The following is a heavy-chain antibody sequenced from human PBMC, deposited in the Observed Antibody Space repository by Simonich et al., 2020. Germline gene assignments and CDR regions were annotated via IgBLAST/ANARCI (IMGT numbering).Heavy chain of an antibody. V-gene: IGHV3-74*01. CDR2: INIDGSST. J-gene: IGHJ4*02. Sequence: EVQLVESGGGLVQPGGSLRPSCEASGLTFSSYWMHWVRPAPGKGRVCVLRINIDGSSTSYAASVKGRFTISRDNAKNTLYLQMNSLRAEDTAVYYCARNRLDYWGQGTLVTVSS. CDR1: GLTFSSYW. CDR3: ARNRLDY.